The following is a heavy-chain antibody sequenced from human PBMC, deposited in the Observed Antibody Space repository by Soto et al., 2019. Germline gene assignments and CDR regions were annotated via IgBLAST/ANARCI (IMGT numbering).Heavy chain of an antibody. CDR1: GGTFSSYT. V-gene: IGHV1-69*08. Sequence: QVQLVQSGAEVKKPGSSVKVSCKASGGTFSSYTISWVRQAPGQGLEWMGRIIPILGIANYAQKFRGRVTITADKSTSTAYMELSSLRSEDTAVYYCARERTYGSGSPFDYWGQGTLVTVSS. CDR2: IIPILGIA. D-gene: IGHD3-10*01. J-gene: IGHJ4*02. CDR3: ARERTYGSGSPFDY.